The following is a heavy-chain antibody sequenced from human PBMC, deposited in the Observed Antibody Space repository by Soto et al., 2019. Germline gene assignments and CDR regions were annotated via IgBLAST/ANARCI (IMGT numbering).Heavy chain of an antibody. CDR2: IYYSGST. CDR1: GGSISSGGYY. V-gene: IGHV4-31*03. D-gene: IGHD3-3*01. CDR3: AREMVREWFLYDY. J-gene: IGHJ4*02. Sequence: SETLSLTCTVSGGSISSGGYYWSWIRQHPGKGLEWIGYIYYSGSTYYNPSLKSRVTISVDTSKNQFSLKLSSVTAADTAVYYGAREMVREWFLYDYWGQGTLVTVSS.